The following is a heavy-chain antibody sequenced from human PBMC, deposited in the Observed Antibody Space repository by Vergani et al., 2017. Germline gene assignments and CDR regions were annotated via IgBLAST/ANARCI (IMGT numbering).Heavy chain of an antibody. Sequence: QVQLVQSGAEVKKPGASVKLSCKASGYTFTSYDINWVRQATGQGLEWMGWMNPNSGNTGYAQKFQDRVTITRNTSISTAYMELSSLRSEDTAVYYCARGPSLRERGWFDPWGQGTLVTVSS. J-gene: IGHJ5*02. V-gene: IGHV1-8*03. CDR2: MNPNSGNT. CDR3: ARGPSLRERGWFDP. D-gene: IGHD1-26*01. CDR1: GYTFTSYD.